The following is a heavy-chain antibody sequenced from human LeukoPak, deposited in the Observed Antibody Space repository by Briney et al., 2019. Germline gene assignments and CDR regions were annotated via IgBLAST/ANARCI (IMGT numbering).Heavy chain of an antibody. D-gene: IGHD6-19*01. J-gene: IGHJ4*02. CDR2: ISYDGSNK. CDR3: AKVKKQWLEAFDY. V-gene: IGHV3-30-3*01. Sequence: PGGSLRLSCAASGFTFSSYAMHWVRQAPGKGLEWVAVISYDGSNKYYADSVKGRFTISRDNSKNTLYLQMNSLRADDTSVYYCAKVKKQWLEAFDYWGQGTLVTVSS. CDR1: GFTFSSYA.